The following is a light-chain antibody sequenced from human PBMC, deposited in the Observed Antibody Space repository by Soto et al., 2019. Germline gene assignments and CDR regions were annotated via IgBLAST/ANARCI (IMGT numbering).Light chain of an antibody. J-gene: IGKJ1*01. Sequence: EIVLTQSPGTLSLSPGERVTLSCRASRSVSSNLAWYQQKRGQAPRLLIYGASTRATGIPARFSGSGSGREFTLTISSLQSEDFAVYYCQHYNNWPPWTFGQGTKVDIK. V-gene: IGKV3-15*01. CDR1: RSVSSN. CDR2: GAS. CDR3: QHYNNWPPWT.